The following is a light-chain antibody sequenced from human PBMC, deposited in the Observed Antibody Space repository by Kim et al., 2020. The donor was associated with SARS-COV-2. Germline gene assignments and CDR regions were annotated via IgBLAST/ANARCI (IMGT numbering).Light chain of an antibody. CDR2: DTS. V-gene: IGKV1-33*01. J-gene: IGKJ5*01. Sequence: ASVGASVTITCQASQDITNYLHWYQQKPGKAPKLLIYDTSNLEIGVPSRFSGSGSGTDYTFTISSLQPEDAATYYCQQYDRLPLTFGQGTRLEIK. CDR1: QDITNY. CDR3: QQYDRLPLT.